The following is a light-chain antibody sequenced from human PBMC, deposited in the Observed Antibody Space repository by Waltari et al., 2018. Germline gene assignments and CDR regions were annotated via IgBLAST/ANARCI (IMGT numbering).Light chain of an antibody. J-gene: IGLJ1*01. CDR3: TSDAGSNSNSFYV. CDR2: DVT. V-gene: IGLV2-8*01. Sequence: QSALTQPPSASGSPGQSVTISCTGASSDIGAVSWYQHHPGKAPKLMICDVTKRPSGVPDRLSGSESGNTAALTVSGLQPEDEADYYCTSDAGSNSNSFYVFGTGTKVTVL. CDR1: SSDIGA.